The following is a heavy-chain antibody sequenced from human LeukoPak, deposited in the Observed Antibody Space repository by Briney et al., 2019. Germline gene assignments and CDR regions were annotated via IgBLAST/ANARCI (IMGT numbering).Heavy chain of an antibody. CDR3: VKVRYTSGWYWGHLDY. CDR2: ISNDGNNK. D-gene: IGHD6-19*01. J-gene: IGHJ4*02. CDR1: GFTFSSYG. V-gene: IGHV3-30*18. Sequence: PGGSLRLSCAASGFTFSSYGMHWVRQGPGKGLEWVAVISNDGNNKYYADSVRGRFTISRDISKNTLYLQMNSLRAEGTAVYYCVKVRYTSGWYWGHLDYWGQGTLVTVSS.